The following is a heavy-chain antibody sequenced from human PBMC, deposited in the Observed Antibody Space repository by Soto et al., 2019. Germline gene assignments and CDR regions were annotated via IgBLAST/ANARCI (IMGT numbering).Heavy chain of an antibody. CDR3: ARNIGYCSGGSCYSLYYYGMDV. CDR1: GFTFSSYE. CDR2: ISSSGSTI. J-gene: IGHJ6*02. D-gene: IGHD2-15*01. Sequence: EVQLVVSGGGLVQPGGSLRLSCAASGFTFSSYEMNWVRQGPGKGLEWVSYISSSGSTIYYADSVKGRFTISRDNAKNSLYLQMNSLRAEDTAVYYCARNIGYCSGGSCYSLYYYGMDVWGQGTTVTVSS. V-gene: IGHV3-48*03.